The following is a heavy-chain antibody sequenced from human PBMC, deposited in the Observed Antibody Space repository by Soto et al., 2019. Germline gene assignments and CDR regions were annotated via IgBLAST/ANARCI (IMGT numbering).Heavy chain of an antibody. D-gene: IGHD3-22*01. V-gene: IGHV6-1*01. CDR1: GDSVSSNSAA. Sequence: QTLSLTCAISGDSVSSNSAAWNWIRQSPSRGLEWLGRTYYRSKWYNDYAVSVKSRITINPDTSKNQFSLQLNSVTPEDTAVYYCARGLEYYYDSSGYYLPWGQGTLVTVSS. J-gene: IGHJ4*02. CDR3: ARGLEYYYDSSGYYLP. CDR2: TYYRSKWYN.